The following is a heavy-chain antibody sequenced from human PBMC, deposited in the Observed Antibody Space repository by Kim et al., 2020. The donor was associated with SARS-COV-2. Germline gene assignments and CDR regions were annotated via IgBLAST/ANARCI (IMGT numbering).Heavy chain of an antibody. Sequence: NFQGRVTITRDTSARTAYMELSSLRSEDTAVYYCARVVAAAGYYYYGLDVWGQGTTVTVS. CDR3: ARVVAAAGYYYYGLDV. D-gene: IGHD6-13*01. V-gene: IGHV1-3*01. J-gene: IGHJ6*02.